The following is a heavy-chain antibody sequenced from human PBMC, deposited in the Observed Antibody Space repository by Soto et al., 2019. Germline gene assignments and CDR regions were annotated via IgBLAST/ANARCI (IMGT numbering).Heavy chain of an antibody. Sequence: QVQLVQSGPEVKKPGASVKVSCKASGYNISSYDIIWVRQAAGQGLEWMGWMDPNRGHSDSVQNFRGRGTMTTNISPNPAYMELSGLRSDDTGVYYCARAAYSSLWCLSHWAQGTMVTVSS. CDR2: MDPNRGHS. CDR3: ARAAYSSLWCLSH. J-gene: IGHJ4*02. V-gene: IGHV1-8*01. D-gene: IGHD2-21*01. CDR1: GYNISSYD.